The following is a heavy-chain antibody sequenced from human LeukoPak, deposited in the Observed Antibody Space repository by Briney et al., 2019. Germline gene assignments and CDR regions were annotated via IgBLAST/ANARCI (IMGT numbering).Heavy chain of an antibody. J-gene: IGHJ4*02. Sequence: GGSLRLFCAASGFTFSDYYMSWIRQAPGKGLEWVSYISDSGSTIYYADSVKGRFTISRDNGKNSLYLQMSSLRAEDTAVYYCARTATDTGEFDYWGQGTLVTVSS. D-gene: IGHD6-13*01. CDR3: ARTATDTGEFDY. CDR1: GFTFSDYY. V-gene: IGHV3-11*04. CDR2: ISDSGSTI.